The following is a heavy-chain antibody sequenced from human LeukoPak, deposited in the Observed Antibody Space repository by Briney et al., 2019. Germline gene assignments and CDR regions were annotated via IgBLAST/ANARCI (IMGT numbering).Heavy chain of an antibody. CDR2: TCGTGDIT. Sequence: GGSLRLSCATSGFTFSSSAMNWVRQAAGKGLEWVSSTCGTGDITYYADSVKGRFTVSRDNAKNSLYLQLNSLRAEDTAVYYCARASASYFDYWGQGTLVTVSS. V-gene: IGHV3-23*01. CDR1: GFTFSSSA. J-gene: IGHJ4*02. CDR3: ARASASYFDY.